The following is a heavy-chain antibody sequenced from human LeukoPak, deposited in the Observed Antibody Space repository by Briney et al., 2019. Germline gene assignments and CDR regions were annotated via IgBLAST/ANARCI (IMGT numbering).Heavy chain of an antibody. CDR3: ARASYSGSYGGGHYFDY. CDR2: MNPNSGNT. D-gene: IGHD1-26*01. V-gene: IGHV1-8*01. CDR1: GYTFTSYD. J-gene: IGHJ4*02. Sequence: ASVKVSCKASGYTFTSYDINWVRQATGQGLEWMGWMNPNSGNTGYAQEFQGRVTMTRNTSISTAYMELSSLRSEDTAVYYCARASYSGSYGGGHYFDYWGQGTLVTVSS.